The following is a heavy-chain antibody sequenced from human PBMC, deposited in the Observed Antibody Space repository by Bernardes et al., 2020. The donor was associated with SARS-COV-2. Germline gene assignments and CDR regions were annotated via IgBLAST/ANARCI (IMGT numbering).Heavy chain of an antibody. CDR3: AREEYDFTGYHPWSFDN. D-gene: IGHD3-9*01. J-gene: IGHJ3*02. Sequence: ASVKVSCKASGYTFNNYGINWVRQAPGQGLEWMAWISTYNGNTKYGQKYQGRVTLTTDTSTSTAYMELRSLRSDDTAVYYCAREEYDFTGYHPWSFDNWGQGTVVTVSS. CDR2: ISTYNGNT. CDR1: GYTFNNYG. V-gene: IGHV1-18*01.